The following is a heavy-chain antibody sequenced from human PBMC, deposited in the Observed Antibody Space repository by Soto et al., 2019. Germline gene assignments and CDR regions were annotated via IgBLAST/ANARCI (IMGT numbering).Heavy chain of an antibody. Sequence: QVQLVQSGAEVKKPGSSVKVSCTASGDTFNFYTISWVRQAPGQGLEWMGRIIPMLGMSNYAQNFQGRVTMIADKSTSTAYMELSSLRSEDTALYYFATNYVSGSAHFDNWGQGTLVTVSS. J-gene: IGHJ4*02. V-gene: IGHV1-69*02. CDR3: ATNYVSGSAHFDN. CDR1: GDTFNFYT. D-gene: IGHD3-10*01. CDR2: IIPMLGMS.